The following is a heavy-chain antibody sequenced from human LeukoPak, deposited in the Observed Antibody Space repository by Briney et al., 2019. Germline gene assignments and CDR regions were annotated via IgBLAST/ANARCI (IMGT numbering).Heavy chain of an antibody. CDR2: ISTSSSYI. V-gene: IGHV3-21*04. CDR3: ARTMVRGVISRNFDY. D-gene: IGHD3-10*01. J-gene: IGHJ4*02. Sequence: GGSLRLSCAASGFTFSSYTMNWVRQAPGKGLEWVSSISTSSSYIYYADSVKGRFTISRDNAKNSLYLQMNSLRAEDTAVYYCARTMVRGVISRNFDYWGQGTLVTVSS. CDR1: GFTFSSYT.